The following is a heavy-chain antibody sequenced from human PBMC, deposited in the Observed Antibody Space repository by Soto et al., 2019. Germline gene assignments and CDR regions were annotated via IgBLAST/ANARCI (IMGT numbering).Heavy chain of an antibody. V-gene: IGHV4-59*01. CDR2: IYYSGST. Sequence: SETLSLNCTVSGGSISSYYWSWIRQPPGKGLEWIGYIYYSGSTNYNPSLKSRVTISVDTSKNQFSLKLSSVTAADTAVYYCARLKASSGYIFDYWGQGTLVTVSS. D-gene: IGHD3-22*01. CDR3: ARLKASSGYIFDY. CDR1: GGSISSYY. J-gene: IGHJ4*02.